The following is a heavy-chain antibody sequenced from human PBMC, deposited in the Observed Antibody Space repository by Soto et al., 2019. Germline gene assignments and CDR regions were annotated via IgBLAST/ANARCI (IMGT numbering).Heavy chain of an antibody. CDR2: INPNSGGT. D-gene: IGHD2-15*01. CDR3: AREGSCSGGSCYGMDV. Sequence: QVQLVQSGAEVKKPGASVKVSCKASGYTFTGYYMHWVRQAPGQGLEWMGWINPNSGGTNYAQKFQGWVTMTRDTSISTAYMELSRLRSDDTAVYYCAREGSCSGGSCYGMDVWGQGTTVTVSS. CDR1: GYTFTGYY. V-gene: IGHV1-2*04. J-gene: IGHJ6*02.